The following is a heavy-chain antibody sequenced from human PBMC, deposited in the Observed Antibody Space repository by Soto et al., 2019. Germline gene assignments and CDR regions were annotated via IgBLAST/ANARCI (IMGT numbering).Heavy chain of an antibody. Sequence: ASVKVSCKASGYTLTSYGISWVRQAPGQGREGMGWISAYNGNTNYAQKLQGRVTMTTDTSTSTAYLELRSLRSDDTAVYYCARVPLAPHYDSSGYYSNWFDPWGQGPLVT. D-gene: IGHD3-22*01. CDR1: GYTLTSYG. V-gene: IGHV1-18*04. J-gene: IGHJ5*02. CDR2: ISAYNGNT. CDR3: ARVPLAPHYDSSGYYSNWFDP.